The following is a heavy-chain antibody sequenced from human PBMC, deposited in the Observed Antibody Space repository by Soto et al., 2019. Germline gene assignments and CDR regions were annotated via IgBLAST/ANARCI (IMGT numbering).Heavy chain of an antibody. J-gene: IGHJ5*02. CDR1: GFTFSSYG. V-gene: IGHV3-23*01. Sequence: GGSLRLSCAASGFTFSSYGMSWVRQAPRKGLEWVSTIRGSADSANYADSVKGRFTISRDNSKNMLYLQMNSLRADDTAVYYCAKHLWFGESVFDPWGQGTLVTVSS. D-gene: IGHD3-10*01. CDR2: IRGSADSA. CDR3: AKHLWFGESVFDP.